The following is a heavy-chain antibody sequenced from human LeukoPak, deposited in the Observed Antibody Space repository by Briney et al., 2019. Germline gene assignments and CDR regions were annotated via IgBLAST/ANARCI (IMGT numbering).Heavy chain of an antibody. J-gene: IGHJ4*02. D-gene: IGHD4-23*01. V-gene: IGHV1-69*13. Sequence: SVKVSCKASGGTFRSIAISWVRQAPGQGLEWMGGITPIFGTANYAQKFQGRVTITAVESMSTAYMELSSLRSEDTAVYYCARGWLAETTVVTPYNYWGQGTLVTVSS. CDR2: ITPIFGTA. CDR3: ARGWLAETTVVTPYNY. CDR1: GGTFRSIA.